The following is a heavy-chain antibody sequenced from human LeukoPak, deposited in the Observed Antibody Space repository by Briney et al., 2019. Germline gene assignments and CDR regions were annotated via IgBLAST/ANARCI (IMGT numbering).Heavy chain of an antibody. D-gene: IGHD1-26*01. CDR2: ISSSSGYI. J-gene: IGHJ4*02. CDR1: GFSFNTYA. CDR3: ARSSSAGGYYFEY. V-gene: IGHV3-21*01. Sequence: GGSLRLSCAASGFSFNTYAMYCVRQAPGKGLEWVSSISSSSGYIYYADSVKGRFTISRDNAKNSLYLQMNSLRGEDTAVYYCARSSSAGGYYFEYWGKGTLVTVSS.